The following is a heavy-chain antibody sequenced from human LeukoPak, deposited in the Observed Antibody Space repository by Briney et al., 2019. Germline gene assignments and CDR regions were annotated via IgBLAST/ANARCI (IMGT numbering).Heavy chain of an antibody. Sequence: SVKVSCTASGGTFSSYAISWVRQAPGQGLEWMGRIIPILGITNYAQKFQGRVTITADKSTSTAYMELSSLRSDDTAVYYCARDPSGGYVPYFDYWGQGTLVTVSS. CDR3: ARDPSGGYVPYFDY. D-gene: IGHD3-16*01. CDR2: IIPILGIT. CDR1: GGTFSSYA. J-gene: IGHJ4*02. V-gene: IGHV1-69*04.